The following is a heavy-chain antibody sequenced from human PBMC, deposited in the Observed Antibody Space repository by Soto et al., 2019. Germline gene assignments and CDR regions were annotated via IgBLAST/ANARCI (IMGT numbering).Heavy chain of an antibody. CDR3: ARATQITMSPYGMDV. V-gene: IGHV4-30-2*01. J-gene: IGHJ6*02. D-gene: IGHD3-10*02. CDR2: IYHSGST. Sequence: PSETLSLTCAVSGGSISSGGYSWSWTRQPPGKGLEWIGYIYHSGSTYYNPSLKSRVTISVDRSKNQFSLKLSSVTAADTAVYYCARATQITMSPYGMDVWGQGTTVTVSS. CDR1: GGSISSGGYS.